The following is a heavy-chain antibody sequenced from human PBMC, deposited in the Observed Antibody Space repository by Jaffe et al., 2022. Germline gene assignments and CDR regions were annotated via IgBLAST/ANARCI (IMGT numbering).Heavy chain of an antibody. V-gene: IGHV3-23*01. Sequence: EVQLLESGGGLVQPGGSLRLSCAASGFTFSSYAMSWVRQAPAKGLERVSAISGSGASTYYADSVKGRFTISRDNSKNTLYLQMNSLRADDTAVYYCAKAGIAVAGTLYFQHWGQGTLVTVSS. D-gene: IGHD6-19*01. CDR1: GFTFSSYA. CDR3: AKAGIAVAGTLYFQH. J-gene: IGHJ1*01. CDR2: ISGSGAST.